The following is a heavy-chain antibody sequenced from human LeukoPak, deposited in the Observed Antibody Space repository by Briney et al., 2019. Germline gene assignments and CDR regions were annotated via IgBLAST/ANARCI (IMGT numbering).Heavy chain of an antibody. CDR2: IYTSGST. J-gene: IGHJ3*02. V-gene: IGHV4-61*02. CDR1: GGSISSGSYY. Sequence: SETLSLTCTASGGSISSGSYYWSWIRQPGGKGLEWIGRIYTSGSTSYNPSLKSRVTISVDTSKNQFSLKLSSVTAADTAVYYCARDLERIRPHAFDIWGQGTMVTVSS. CDR3: ARDLERIRPHAFDI. D-gene: IGHD5-24*01.